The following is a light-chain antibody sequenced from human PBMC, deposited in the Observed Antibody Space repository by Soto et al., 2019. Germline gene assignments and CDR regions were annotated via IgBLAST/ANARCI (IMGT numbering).Light chain of an antibody. J-gene: IGLJ2*01. V-gene: IGLV2-14*03. CDR3: SSYTSSGTVV. CDR1: RSDIGGYNY. CDR2: DVT. Sequence: QSVLTQPASVSGSPGQSITISCTGTRSDIGGYNYVSWYQQHPGKAPKLLIYDVTNRPSGISNRFSGSKSGNTATLTISGLQAEDESDYYCSSYTSSGTVVFGGGTKLTVL.